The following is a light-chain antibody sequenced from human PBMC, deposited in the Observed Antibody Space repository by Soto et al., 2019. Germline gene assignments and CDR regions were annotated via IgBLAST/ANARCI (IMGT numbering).Light chain of an antibody. J-gene: IGKJ1*01. CDR1: QSVSSSY. CDR3: QQYDSSPRT. Sequence: EIVLTQSPGTLSLSPGERATLSCRASQSVSSSYLAWYQQKHGQAPRLLMYGASSRATGIPDRFSGSGSGTDFTLTISRLEPEDFAVYYCQQYDSSPRTFGQGTKV. CDR2: GAS. V-gene: IGKV3-20*01.